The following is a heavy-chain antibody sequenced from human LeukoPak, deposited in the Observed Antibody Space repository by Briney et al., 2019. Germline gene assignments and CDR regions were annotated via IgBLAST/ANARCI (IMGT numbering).Heavy chain of an antibody. CDR2: MNPNSGAT. J-gene: IGHJ4*02. D-gene: IGHD5-12*01. V-gene: IGHV1-8*01. CDR3: ARRGYSGYAD. Sequence: ASVRVSCRTSGYTFTVSDINWVQQAPGQGLEWMGWMNPNSGATGYAKKFQGRVTMARDTSISPAYMELSNLKSEDTAVYFCARRGYSGYADWGQGTLVTVSS. CDR1: GYTFTVSD.